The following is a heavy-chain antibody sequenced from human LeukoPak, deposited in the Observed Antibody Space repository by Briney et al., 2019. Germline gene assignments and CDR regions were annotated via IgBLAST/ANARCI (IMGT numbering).Heavy chain of an antibody. J-gene: IGHJ4*02. V-gene: IGHV1-2*02. CDR1: GYTFTAYY. CDR2: INPNSGVT. CDR3: ARETGYAYGRAPLDY. Sequence: ASVKVSCKASGYTFTAYYMHWVRQAPGQGLEWMGWINPNSGVTNYAQKFQGRVTMTRDTSISTAYMDLSRLRSDDTAVYYCARETGYAYGRAPLDYWGQGTLVTVSS. D-gene: IGHD5-18*01.